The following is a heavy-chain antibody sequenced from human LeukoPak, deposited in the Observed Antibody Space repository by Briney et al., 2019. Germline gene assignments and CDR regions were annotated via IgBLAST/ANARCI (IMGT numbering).Heavy chain of an antibody. V-gene: IGHV3-7*01. J-gene: IGHJ4*02. CDR1: GFTYSSYW. Sequence: GGPLRLSCAASGFTYSSYWMSWVPQAPGKGLEGVAHIKQDGSEKYYVDSVKGRFTISRDNAKNSLYLQMNSLRAEDTAVYYCAREGYYDSSGYSQDWDYWGQGTLVTVSS. CDR2: IKQDGSEK. CDR3: AREGYYDSSGYSQDWDY. D-gene: IGHD3-22*01.